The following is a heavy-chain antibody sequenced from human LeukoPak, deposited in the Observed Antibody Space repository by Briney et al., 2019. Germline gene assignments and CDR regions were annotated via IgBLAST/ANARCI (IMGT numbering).Heavy chain of an antibody. D-gene: IGHD4-17*01. J-gene: IGHJ4*02. CDR2: IGSITSII. Sequence: PGGSLRLSSADSGFTFSSYTMNWVRQAPRKGLEWVSYIGSITSIIYYTDSVKGRFTISRDNAKNSLYLQMNSLRAEDTAVYYCAREIYGVTFSDYWGRGNLVTVSS. CDR3: AREIYGVTFSDY. V-gene: IGHV3-48*01. CDR1: GFTFSSYT.